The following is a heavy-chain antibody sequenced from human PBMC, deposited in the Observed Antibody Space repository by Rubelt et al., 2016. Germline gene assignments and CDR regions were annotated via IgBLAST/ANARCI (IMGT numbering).Heavy chain of an antibody. CDR1: A. V-gene: IGHV3-49*03. J-gene: IGHJ4*02. CDR2: IRSKTYGGTT. D-gene: IGHD6-13*01. CDR3: SRGRSSSWYYFDC. Sequence: AMSWFRQAPGKELEWVGFIRSKTYGGTTEYAASVKGRSTISRDDSKSIAFLQMNSLKTEDTAVYYCSRGRSSSWYYFDCWGQGTLVTVSS.